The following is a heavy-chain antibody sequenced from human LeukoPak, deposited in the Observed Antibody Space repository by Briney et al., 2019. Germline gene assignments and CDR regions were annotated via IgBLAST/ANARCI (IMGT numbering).Heavy chain of an antibody. CDR3: ARDVGYSSSSLHY. Sequence: VASVKVSCKASGYTFTSYGISWVRQAPGQGLEWMGGIIPIFGTANYAQKFQGRVTITADKSTSTAYMELSSLRSEDTAVYYCARDVGYSSSSLHYWGQGTLVTVSS. CDR1: GYTFTSYG. CDR2: IIPIFGTA. V-gene: IGHV1-69*06. J-gene: IGHJ4*02. D-gene: IGHD6-6*01.